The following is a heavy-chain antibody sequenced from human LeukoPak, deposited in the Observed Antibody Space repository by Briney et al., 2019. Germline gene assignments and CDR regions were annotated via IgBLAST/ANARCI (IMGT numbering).Heavy chain of an antibody. CDR3: ANLVTFGY. V-gene: IGHV3-23*01. CDR2: ISGSGGST. Sequence: GGSLRLSCAASGFAFSIYAMNWVRQAPGKGLEWVSTISGSGGSTYYADSVKGRFTISSDNSKNTLSLHMNSLRAEDTAVYYCANLVTFGYWGQGTLVTVSS. D-gene: IGHD2-21*02. CDR1: GFAFSIYA. J-gene: IGHJ4*02.